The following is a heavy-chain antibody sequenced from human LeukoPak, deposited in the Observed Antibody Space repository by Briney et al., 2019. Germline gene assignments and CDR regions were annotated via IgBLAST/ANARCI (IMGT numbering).Heavy chain of an antibody. CDR3: ARARNRAFGGVIVIKYYFDY. Sequence: ASVKVSCKASGYTFTGYYMHWVRQAPGQGLERMGWINPNSGGTNYEQKFQGRVTMTRDTSISTAYMELSRLRSDDTAVYYCARARNRAFGGVIVIKYYFDYWGQGTLVTVSS. CDR1: GYTFTGYY. CDR2: INPNSGGT. D-gene: IGHD3-16*02. V-gene: IGHV1-2*02. J-gene: IGHJ4*02.